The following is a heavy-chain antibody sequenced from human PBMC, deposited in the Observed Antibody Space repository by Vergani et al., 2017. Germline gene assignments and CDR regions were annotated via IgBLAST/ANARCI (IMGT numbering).Heavy chain of an antibody. Sequence: EVQLEESGGGLVLPGRSLRLSCVASGFTSAGYAMHWVRQAPGKGLEWVSGISWNSNSIGYADSVKGRFTISRDNAKNSLYLQMNSLRAEDTAVYYCARARYWGQGTLVTVSS. J-gene: IGHJ4*02. CDR2: ISWNSNSI. D-gene: IGHD6-6*01. CDR3: ARARY. V-gene: IGHV3-9*02. CDR1: GFTSAGYA.